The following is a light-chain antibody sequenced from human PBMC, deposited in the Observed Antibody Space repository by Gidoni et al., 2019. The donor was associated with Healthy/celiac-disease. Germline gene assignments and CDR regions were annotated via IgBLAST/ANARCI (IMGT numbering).Light chain of an antibody. CDR1: QIISSC. J-gene: IGKJ1*01. CDR3: QQYNSYWT. V-gene: IGKV1-5*03. CDR2: KAS. Sequence: DIQLTQSPSTLSPSVRDRVTITCRASQIISSCLAWYHQKPGKCPNLLIYKASSLESGVPSRFSGSGSGTEFTITISSLQPDVFATYYCQQYNSYWTFGQGTKVEIK.